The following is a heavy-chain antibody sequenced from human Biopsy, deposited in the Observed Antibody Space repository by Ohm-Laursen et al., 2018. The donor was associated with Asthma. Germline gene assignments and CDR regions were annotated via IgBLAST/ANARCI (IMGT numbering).Heavy chain of an antibody. CDR1: DASINSGGFS. CDR2: LFPRGTP. Sequence: TLSLTCAVSDASINSGGFSGNWIRPPPREGLELIAFLFPRGTPSYKPSLKSRVTITVNRSQRQFSLKVNSVTAADTAVYYCARMNTLIQAANYFSYAMDVWGQGTTVTVSS. V-gene: IGHV4-30-2*01. CDR3: ARMNTLIQAANYFSYAMDV. D-gene: IGHD3-9*01. J-gene: IGHJ6*02.